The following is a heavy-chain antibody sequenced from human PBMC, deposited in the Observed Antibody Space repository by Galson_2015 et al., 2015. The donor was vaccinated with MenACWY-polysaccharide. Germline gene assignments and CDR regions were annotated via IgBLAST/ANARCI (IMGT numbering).Heavy chain of an antibody. CDR3: ARGRRDTAVAAPAAVLLDY. J-gene: IGHJ4*02. V-gene: IGHV1-8*01. CDR1: GYTFGSYD. Sequence: SVKVSCKASGYTFGSYDINWVRQATGQRLEWMGWMNPNSGNTGYAQKFQGRVTMTRNTSISTAYMELSSLTSEDTAVYYCARGRRDTAVAAPAAVLLDYWGQGILVTVSS. D-gene: IGHD6-19*01. CDR2: MNPNSGNT.